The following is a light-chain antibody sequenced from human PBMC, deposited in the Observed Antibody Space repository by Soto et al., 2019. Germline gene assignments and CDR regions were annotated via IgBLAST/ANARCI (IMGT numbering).Light chain of an antibody. CDR3: QAWDSSNLI. Sequence: SYDLTQPPSVSVSPGQTANITCSGAKLGYKYVSWYQQKPGQSPILVIHQDIQRPSGIPERFSGSNSGSTATLTISGAQPMDEADYPCQAWDSSNLIFGGGTKLTVL. J-gene: IGLJ2*01. CDR2: QDI. CDR1: KLGYKY. V-gene: IGLV3-1*01.